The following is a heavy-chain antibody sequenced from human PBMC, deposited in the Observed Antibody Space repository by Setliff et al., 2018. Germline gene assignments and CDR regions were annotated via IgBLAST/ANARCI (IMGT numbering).Heavy chain of an antibody. CDR1: DGSMTSGSYY. J-gene: IGHJ6*03. V-gene: IGHV4-39*07. Sequence: SETLSLTCSVSDGSMTSGSYYWNWIRQHPGKGLEWIGSMYYGGGGSTYYNASLKSRVTISVDTSKNQFSLNLSSLTAADTAVYYCARVSGFQYMDVWGKGTTVTVSS. CDR3: ARVSGFQYMDV. D-gene: IGHD3-3*01. CDR2: MYYGGGGST.